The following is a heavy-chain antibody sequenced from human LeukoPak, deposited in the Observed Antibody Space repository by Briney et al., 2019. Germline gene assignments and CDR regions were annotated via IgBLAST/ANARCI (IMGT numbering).Heavy chain of an antibody. J-gene: IGHJ4*02. CDR2: IYHSGST. D-gene: IGHD5-24*01. V-gene: IGHV4-30-2*02. CDR1: GGSISSGGYS. CDR3: ARGVEMATNGELDY. Sequence: SQTLSLTCAVSGGSISSGGYSWSWIRQPPGKGLEWIGYIYHSGSTYYNPSLKSRVTISVDTSKNQFSLKLSSVTAADTAVYYCARGVEMATNGELDYWGQGTLVTVSS.